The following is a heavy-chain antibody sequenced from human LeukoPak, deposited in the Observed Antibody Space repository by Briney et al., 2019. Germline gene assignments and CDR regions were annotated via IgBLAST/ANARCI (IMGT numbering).Heavy chain of an antibody. CDR1: GFTLSTYA. V-gene: IGHV3-30*18. J-gene: IGHJ4*02. Sequence: PGRSLRLSCAASGFTLSTYAMHWVRQAPGKGLEWVAVISYDGTNKYYADSVKGRFTISKDNSKNTLSLQMNSLRAEDTAVYFCAKFRGPTVTSWGDSDYWGQGTLVTVSS. D-gene: IGHD4-17*01. CDR2: ISYDGTNK. CDR3: AKFRGPTVTSWGDSDY.